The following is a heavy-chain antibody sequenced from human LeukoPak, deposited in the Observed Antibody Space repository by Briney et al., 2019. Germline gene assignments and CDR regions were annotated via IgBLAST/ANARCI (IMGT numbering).Heavy chain of an antibody. V-gene: IGHV1-2*02. J-gene: IGHJ3*02. CDR2: INPNSGGT. CDR3: ARGIAAAPRSAFDI. Sequence: ASVKVSCKASGYTFTGYYMHWARQAPGQGLESMGWINPNSGGTNYAQKFQGRVTMTRDTSISTAYMELSSLRSDDTAVYYCARGIAAAPRSAFDIWGQGTMVTVSS. D-gene: IGHD6-13*01. CDR1: GYTFTGYY.